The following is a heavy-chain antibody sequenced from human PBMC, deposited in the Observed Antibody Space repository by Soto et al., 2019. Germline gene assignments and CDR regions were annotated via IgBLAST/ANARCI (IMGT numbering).Heavy chain of an antibody. Sequence: EVQLVESGGGLVQPGSSLRLSCAASGFSFSSYWMHWARQAPGKGLVWVSRISGDGRSTNYADSVEGRFTISRDNAKNTLYLQMNSLTVEDTAVYYRARGIPVTGTSDYWGQGTLVTVSS. CDR1: GFSFSSYW. J-gene: IGHJ4*02. CDR3: ARGIPVTGTSDY. V-gene: IGHV3-74*01. D-gene: IGHD6-19*01. CDR2: ISGDGRST.